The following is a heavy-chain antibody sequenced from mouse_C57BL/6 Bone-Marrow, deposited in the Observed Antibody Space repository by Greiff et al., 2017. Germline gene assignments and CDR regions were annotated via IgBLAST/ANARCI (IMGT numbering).Heavy chain of an antibody. CDR3: ARRWVIYYGNYDWFAY. J-gene: IGHJ3*01. Sequence: VHLVESGAELAKPGASVKLSCKASGYTFTSYWMHWVKQRPGQGLEWIGYINPSSGYTKYNQKFKDKATLTADKSSSTAYMQLSSLTYEDSAVYYCARRWVIYYGNYDWFAYWGQGTLVTVSA. CDR2: INPSSGYT. D-gene: IGHD2-1*01. CDR1: GYTFTSYW. V-gene: IGHV1-7*01.